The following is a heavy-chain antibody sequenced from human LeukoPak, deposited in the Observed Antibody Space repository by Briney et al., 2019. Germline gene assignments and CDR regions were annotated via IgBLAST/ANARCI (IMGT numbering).Heavy chain of an antibody. J-gene: IGHJ4*02. V-gene: IGHV1-69*13. CDR3: ARDSVDGSGTYYNDSPDY. CDR1: GGTFSSYA. CDR2: IIPTFDTA. Sequence: SVKVSCKASGGTFSSYAINWVRQAPGQGLEWMGGIIPTFDTANYAQKFQGRVTITADESTSTAYMELRSLRSDDTAVYYCARDSVDGSGTYYNDSPDYWGQGTPVTVSS. D-gene: IGHD3-10*01.